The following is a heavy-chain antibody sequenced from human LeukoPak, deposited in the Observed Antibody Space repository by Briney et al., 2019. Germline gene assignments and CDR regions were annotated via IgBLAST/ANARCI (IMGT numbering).Heavy chain of an antibody. D-gene: IGHD3-22*01. CDR1: GYTFTGYY. CDR2: INTNTGNP. CDR3: ARVSRVISSGSHGIDY. V-gene: IGHV7-4-1*02. J-gene: IGHJ4*02. Sequence: ASVKVSCKASGYTFTGYYMHWVRQAPGQGLEWMGWINTNTGNPTYAQGFTGRFVLSLDTSVSTAYLQISSLKAEDTAVYYCARVSRVISSGSHGIDYWGQGTLVTVSS.